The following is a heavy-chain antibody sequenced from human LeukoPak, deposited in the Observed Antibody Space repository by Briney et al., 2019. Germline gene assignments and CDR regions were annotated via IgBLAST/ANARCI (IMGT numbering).Heavy chain of an antibody. CDR1: RFTFRRYW. D-gene: IGHD1-26*01. Sequence: GGSRRLSCAASRFTFRRYWMNWVRPAPGNGLEWVASVKEGGREKYYLDSVKGRLTISRDKHKHSLYRQKDSQRGEDTAMYFCARDRLDLGGTYWGEGNLVIVSS. CDR2: VKEGGREK. CDR3: ARDRLDLGGTY. V-gene: IGHV3-7*04. J-gene: IGHJ4*02.